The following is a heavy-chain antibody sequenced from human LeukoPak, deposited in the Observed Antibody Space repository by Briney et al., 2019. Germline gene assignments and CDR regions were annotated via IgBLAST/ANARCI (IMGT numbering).Heavy chain of an antibody. D-gene: IGHD3-16*01. Sequence: MTSETLSLTCTVSGYSIRSGYYWAWIRQPPGKGLEWIGSSYHSGGTDYNPSLKSRITISVDTSKNQFSLQLNSLTAADTAVYYCARDLRMGGPWRQFDYWGQGTLVTVSS. CDR2: SYHSGGT. J-gene: IGHJ4*02. CDR3: ARDLRMGGPWRQFDY. CDR1: GYSIRSGYY. V-gene: IGHV4-38-2*02.